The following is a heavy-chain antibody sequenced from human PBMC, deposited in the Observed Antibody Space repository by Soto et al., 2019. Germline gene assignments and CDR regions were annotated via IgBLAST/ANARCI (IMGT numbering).Heavy chain of an antibody. J-gene: IGHJ6*02. CDR3: ARDLFTSYYYYGMDV. V-gene: IGHV3-74*01. CDR1: GFTFSSYW. Sequence: GRSLRLSCAASGFTFSSYWMHWVRQAPGKGLVWVLRINSEGSSTSYADSVKGRFTISRDNAKNTLYLQMNSLRAEDTAVYYCARDLFTSYYYYGMDVWGQGTTVTVSS. CDR2: INSEGSST. D-gene: IGHD2-2*01.